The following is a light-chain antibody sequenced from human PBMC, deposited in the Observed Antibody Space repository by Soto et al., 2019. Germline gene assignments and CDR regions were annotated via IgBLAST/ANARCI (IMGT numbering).Light chain of an antibody. CDR2: DAP. V-gene: IGKV3-11*01. CDR1: QSVSSY. Sequence: EIVLTQSPATLSLSPGERATLSCRASQSVSSYLAWYQQKPGQAPRLLIYDAPNRATGIPARFSGSGSGTDFTLTISSLEPEDVAVYYCQQRSNWPPWTFGQGTKVEIK. CDR3: QQRSNWPPWT. J-gene: IGKJ1*01.